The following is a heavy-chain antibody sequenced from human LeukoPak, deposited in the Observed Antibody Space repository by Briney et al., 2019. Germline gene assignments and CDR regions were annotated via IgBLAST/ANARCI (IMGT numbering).Heavy chain of an antibody. CDR1: GFTFISYA. J-gene: IGHJ5*02. V-gene: IGHV4-39*01. CDR3: ARPGNGFYDSSACYLS. CDR2: ISYSGNT. Sequence: TGGSLRLSCAASGFTFISYAMSWVRQPPGKGLEWIGSISYSGNTYYNSSLKSRVTISVDTSKNQFSLRLTSVTVADTAVYYCARPGNGFYDSSACYLSWGQGTLVTVSS. D-gene: IGHD3-22*01.